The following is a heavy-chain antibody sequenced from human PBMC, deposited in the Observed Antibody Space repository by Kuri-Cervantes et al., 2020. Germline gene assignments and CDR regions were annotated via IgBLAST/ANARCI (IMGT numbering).Heavy chain of an antibody. V-gene: IGHV4-39*01. Sequence: GSLRLSCTVSGGSISSSSYYWGWIRQPPGKGLEWIGSIYYSGSTYYNPSLKSRVTISVDTSKNQFSLKLSSVTAADTAVDYCARLGVELWFGEPRPNWFDPWGQGTLVTVSS. CDR1: GGSISSSSYY. CDR2: IYYSGST. J-gene: IGHJ5*02. D-gene: IGHD3-10*01. CDR3: ARLGVELWFGEPRPNWFDP.